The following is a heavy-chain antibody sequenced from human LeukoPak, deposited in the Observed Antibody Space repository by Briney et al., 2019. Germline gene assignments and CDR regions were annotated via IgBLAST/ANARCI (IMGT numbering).Heavy chain of an antibody. CDR2: INHSGST. V-gene: IGHV4-34*01. CDR1: GGSFSGYY. J-gene: IGHJ5*02. Sequence: SETLSLTCAVYGGSFSGYYWSWIRQPPGKGLEWIGEINHSGSTNYNPSLKSRITISVDTSKNQFSLKLSSVTAADTAVYYCARALYGWFDPWGQGTLVTVSS. D-gene: IGHD4-17*01. CDR3: ARALYGWFDP.